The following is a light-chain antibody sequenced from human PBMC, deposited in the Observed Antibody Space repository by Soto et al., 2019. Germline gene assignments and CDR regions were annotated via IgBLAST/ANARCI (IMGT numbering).Light chain of an antibody. CDR1: SSNIGTYT. CDR3: ATWDDSLNGRYV. CDR2: SHD. V-gene: IGLV1-44*01. J-gene: IGLJ1*01. Sequence: QSALTQPPSASGAPGQRVTISCSGTSSNIGTYTVNWYQHLPGRAPKLLIFSHDQRPSGVPGRISASKSGTSASLDISGLQSEDEADYYCATWDDSLNGRYVFGTGTKVTVL.